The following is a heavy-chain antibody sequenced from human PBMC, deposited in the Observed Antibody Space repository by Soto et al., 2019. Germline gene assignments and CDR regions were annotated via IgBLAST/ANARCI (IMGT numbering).Heavy chain of an antibody. Sequence: EVQLLESSGGLGQPGGSLRLSCAASGFTFTSHAMNWVRQAPGKGLEWVSGITPGGDNTYYADSVKGRFTISRDNSKNTVYLQMNYLRAEDTALYYCAKNAGGTCYSRVDCWGQGTLVTVSS. J-gene: IGHJ4*02. CDR2: ITPGGDNT. CDR1: GFTFTSHA. D-gene: IGHD2-15*01. V-gene: IGHV3-23*01. CDR3: AKNAGGTCYSRVDC.